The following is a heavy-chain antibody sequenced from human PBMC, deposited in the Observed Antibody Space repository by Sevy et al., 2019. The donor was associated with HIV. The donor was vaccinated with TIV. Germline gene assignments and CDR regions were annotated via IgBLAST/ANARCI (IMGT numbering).Heavy chain of an antibody. CDR2: IKYDGSEI. CDR1: GFNFNTYW. D-gene: IGHD2-2*01. CDR3: VRPIVIAGSF. Sequence: GGSLRLSCAASGFNFNTYWMNWVRQAPGKGLEWVANIKYDGSEIYYVDSVRGRFTISKDNARNLIYLQMNSLRAEDTALYYCVRPIVIAGSFWGQGTLVTVSS. V-gene: IGHV3-7*01. J-gene: IGHJ4*02.